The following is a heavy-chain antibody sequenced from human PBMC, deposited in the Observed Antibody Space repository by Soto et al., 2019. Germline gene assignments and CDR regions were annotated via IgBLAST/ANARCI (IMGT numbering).Heavy chain of an antibody. J-gene: IGHJ3*02. CDR3: ARDYYCLETRCHDAFDI. CDR1: GFTFSSYG. V-gene: IGHV3-33*01. CDR2: IWYDGSNK. Sequence: QVQLVESGGGVVQPGRSLRLSCAASGFTFSSYGMHWVRQAPGKGLEWVAVIWYDGSNKYYTDSVKGRFTISRDNSKNTLYLQMNSLRAEDTAVYYCARDYYCLETRCHDAFDIWGQGTMVTVSS. D-gene: IGHD3-10*01.